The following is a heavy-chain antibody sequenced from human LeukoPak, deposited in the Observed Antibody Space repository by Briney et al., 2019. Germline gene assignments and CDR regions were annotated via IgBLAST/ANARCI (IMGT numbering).Heavy chain of an antibody. CDR1: GFTFSSYA. CDR2: ISGSGGRT. Sequence: GGSLRLSCAASGFTFSSYAMTWVRQAPGKGLEWVSLISGSGGRTYYADSVKGRFTISRDNSKNTLYLQMNSLRAEDTAVYYCAKDHRRVGARYYFDYWGQGTLVTVSS. V-gene: IGHV3-23*01. J-gene: IGHJ4*02. CDR3: AKDHRRVGARYYFDY. D-gene: IGHD1-26*01.